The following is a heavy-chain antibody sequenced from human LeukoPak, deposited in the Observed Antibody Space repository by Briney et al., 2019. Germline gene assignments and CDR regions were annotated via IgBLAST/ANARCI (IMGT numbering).Heavy chain of an antibody. J-gene: IGHJ4*02. Sequence: ASVKVSCKASGYTFTSYAMNWVRQAPGQGLEWMGWINTHTGNPTYAQGFTGRFVFSLDTSVSTAYLQISSLKAEDTAVYYCARDLSAGGPAANALGYWGQGTLVTVSS. D-gene: IGHD2-2*01. V-gene: IGHV7-4-1*02. CDR2: INTHTGNP. CDR1: GYTFTSYA. CDR3: ARDLSAGGPAANALGY.